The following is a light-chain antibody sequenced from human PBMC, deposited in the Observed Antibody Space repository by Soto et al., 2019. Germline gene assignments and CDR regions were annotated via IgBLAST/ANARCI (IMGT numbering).Light chain of an antibody. CDR2: AVS. J-gene: IGLJ2*01. CDR3: ISYTSTTTLL. CDR1: SSDVGGYNY. Sequence: QSALTQPASVSGSPGQSITISCTGTSSDVGGYNYVSWYQQHPGKAPKLLIYAVSNRPSGVSNRFSGSKSGNTASLTISGLQAEDEADYYCISYTSTTTLLFGGGTKLTVL. V-gene: IGLV2-14*01.